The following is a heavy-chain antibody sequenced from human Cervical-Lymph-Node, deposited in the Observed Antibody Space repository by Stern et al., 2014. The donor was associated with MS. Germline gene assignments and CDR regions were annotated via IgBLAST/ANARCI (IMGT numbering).Heavy chain of an antibody. Sequence: EVQLEESGGGLIQPGGSLRLSCAASRFTVSTSYMTWVRQAPGKGLEWVSVIYPTTTTYYAASVKGRFTISRDSSKNTLYLQMNNLRAEDTALYYCARGVMSLDYWGRGTLVTVSS. CDR3: ARGVMSLDY. V-gene: IGHV3-53*01. CDR1: RFTVSTSY. D-gene: IGHD2-21*01. CDR2: IYPTTTT. J-gene: IGHJ4*02.